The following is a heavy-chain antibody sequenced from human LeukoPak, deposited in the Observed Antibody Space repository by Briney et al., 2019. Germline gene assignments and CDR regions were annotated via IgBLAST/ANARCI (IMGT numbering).Heavy chain of an antibody. J-gene: IGHJ4*02. CDR1: CGSITNYY. D-gene: IGHD1-26*01. V-gene: IGHV4-59*08. CDR3: ARQGELAIDY. Sequence: PSETLSLTCSVSCGSITNYYWSWIRQSPGKGLEWIGFIYHTGRTNYNPSLQSRVTMSIDTSKNQFSLKLSSVTAADTAVYYCARQGELAIDYWGQGTLVTVSS. CDR2: IYHTGRT.